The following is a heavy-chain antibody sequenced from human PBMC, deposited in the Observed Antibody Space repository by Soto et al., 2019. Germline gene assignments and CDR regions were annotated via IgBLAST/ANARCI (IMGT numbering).Heavy chain of an antibody. V-gene: IGHV3-74*01. CDR2: IDGDGSRT. J-gene: IGHJ4*02. CDR1: GFTFSNYW. Sequence: EVQLVESGGGFVQPGGSLRLSCAASGFTFSNYWVHWVRQVPGKGLVWVARIDGDGSRTTYADFVKGRFTISRDNAKNTLYLQMNSLRAEDTAVYSCARPYSSSFSYFDYWGQGTLVTVSS. CDR3: ARPYSSSFSYFDY. D-gene: IGHD6-6*01.